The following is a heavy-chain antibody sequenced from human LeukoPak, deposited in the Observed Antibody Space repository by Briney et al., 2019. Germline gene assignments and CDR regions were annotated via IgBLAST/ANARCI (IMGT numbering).Heavy chain of an antibody. D-gene: IGHD3-3*01. CDR3: ARYDFWSGFSAFDI. CDR1: GGTFSSYA. Sequence: SVNVSCKASGGTFSSYAISWVRQAPGQGLDWMGRIIPILGIANYAQKFQGRVTITADKSTSTAYMELSSLRSEDTAVYYCARYDFWSGFSAFDIWGQGTMVTVSS. J-gene: IGHJ3*02. V-gene: IGHV1-69*04. CDR2: IIPILGIA.